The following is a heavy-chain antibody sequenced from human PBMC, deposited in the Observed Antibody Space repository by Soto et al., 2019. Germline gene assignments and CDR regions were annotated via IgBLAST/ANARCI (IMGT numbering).Heavy chain of an antibody. CDR2: IYPGGVNI. CDR3: ASGSLYGSGSYPVDY. V-gene: IGHV1-46*04. J-gene: IGHJ4*01. D-gene: IGHD3-10*01. CDR1: GYSFTSHY. Sequence: ASVKVSCKAIGYSFTSHYMHWVRQAPGQGLEWMGTIYPGGVNIGYAQKLQGRVTLSADRSTSTAYMELSSLRSDDTAVYYCASGSLYGSGSYPVDYWGQGTLVTVSS.